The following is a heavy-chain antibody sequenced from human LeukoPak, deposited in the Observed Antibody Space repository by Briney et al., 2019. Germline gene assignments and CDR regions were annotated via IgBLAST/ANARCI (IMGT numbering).Heavy chain of an antibody. Sequence: SETLSLTCAVYGGSFSGYYWSWIRQPPGKGLEWIGEINHSGSTNYNPSLKSRVTISVDTSKNQFSLKLSSVTAADTAVYYCARSTYYDFWREGTFDYWGQGTLVTVSS. CDR3: ARSTYYDFWREGTFDY. CDR1: GGSFSGYY. J-gene: IGHJ4*02. D-gene: IGHD3-3*01. V-gene: IGHV4-34*01. CDR2: INHSGST.